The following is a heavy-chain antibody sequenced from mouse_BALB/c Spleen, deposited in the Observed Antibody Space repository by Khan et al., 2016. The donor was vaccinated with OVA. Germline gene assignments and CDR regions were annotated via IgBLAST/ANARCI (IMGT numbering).Heavy chain of an antibody. CDR3: ARGGYSSFAY. V-gene: IGHV1-5*01. CDR2: IYPGNGNI. J-gene: IGHJ3*01. Sequence: VQLKQSGTVLARPGASVKMSCKASGYSFTSYLIHWVKQRPGKGLDGIGDIYPGNGNITSNLRFKDKPNLTTGTSANTAYMELSSLTNEDSAVYYCARGGYSSFAYWGQGTLVTVSA. D-gene: IGHD1-3*01. CDR1: GYSFTSYL.